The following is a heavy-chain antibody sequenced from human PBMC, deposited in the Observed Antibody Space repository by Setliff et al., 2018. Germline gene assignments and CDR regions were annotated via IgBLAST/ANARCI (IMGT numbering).Heavy chain of an antibody. CDR2: ISAYNGNT. D-gene: IGHD2-15*01. CDR3: GRVDAELILGNYIDY. CDR1: GYTFNSYG. Sequence: ASVKVSCKTSGYTFNSYGYSWVRQGPGQGLEWMGWISAYNGNTKFVQKSQGRVAMTTDTSTSTAFMELRSLRPDDTAFYYCGRVDAELILGNYIDYWGQGTLVTVSS. V-gene: IGHV1-18*01. J-gene: IGHJ4*02.